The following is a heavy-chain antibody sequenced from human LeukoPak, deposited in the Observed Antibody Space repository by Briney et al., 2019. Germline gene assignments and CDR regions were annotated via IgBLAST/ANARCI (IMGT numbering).Heavy chain of an antibody. J-gene: IGHJ3*02. V-gene: IGHV4-39*07. CDR3: ARDLVGLEEWELLDAFDI. Sequence: SETLSLTCTVSGGSISSSSYYWGWIRQPPGKGLEWIGSIYYSGSTYYNPSLKSRVTISVDMSKNQFSLKLSSVTAADTAVYYCARDLVGLEEWELLDAFDIWGQGTMVTVSS. D-gene: IGHD1-26*01. CDR1: GGSISSSSYY. CDR2: IYYSGST.